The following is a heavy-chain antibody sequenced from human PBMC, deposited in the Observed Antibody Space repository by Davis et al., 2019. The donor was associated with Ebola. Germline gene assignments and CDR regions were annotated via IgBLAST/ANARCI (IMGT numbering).Heavy chain of an antibody. CDR1: GFTFSSYW. CDR2: INGDGSTT. J-gene: IGHJ4*02. CDR3: ARANSGFYFDY. D-gene: IGHD6-19*01. V-gene: IGHV3-74*01. Sequence: HTGGSLRLSCAASGFTFSSYWMHWVRQAPGKGLVWVSRINGDGSTTNYADSVKGRFAISRDNAKNTLYLHMISLRAEDTAIYYCARANSGFYFDYWGQGTLVTVSS.